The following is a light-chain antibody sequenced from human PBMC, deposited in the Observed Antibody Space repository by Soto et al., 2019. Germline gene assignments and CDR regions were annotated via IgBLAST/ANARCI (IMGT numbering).Light chain of an antibody. CDR1: SSDIGGYNY. V-gene: IGLV2-14*03. CDR2: DVT. J-gene: IGLJ2*01. Sequence: QSALTQPASVSGSPGQSITISCTGSSSDIGGYNYVSWYQQHPGKAPKLLIYDVTYRPSGISDRFSGAKSGNTASLTISGLQPDGEADYYCSSYGASSTLFGGGSKVTVL. CDR3: SSYGASSTL.